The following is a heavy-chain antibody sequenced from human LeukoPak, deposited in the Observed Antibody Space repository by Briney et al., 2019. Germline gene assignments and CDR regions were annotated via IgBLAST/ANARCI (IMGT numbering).Heavy chain of an antibody. Sequence: ASVNLSCKASGYSFTSNGISWVRQAPGQGLEWMGWSSAYNGETNYAQKLQGRVTMTTDTSTSTAYMELRSLRSDDTAVYYCAREVGGILNYYGSSGYYYGAFDSWGQGTMVTVSS. CDR3: AREVGGILNYYGSSGYYYGAFDS. D-gene: IGHD3-22*01. J-gene: IGHJ3*02. CDR2: SSAYNGET. CDR1: GYSFTSNG. V-gene: IGHV1-18*01.